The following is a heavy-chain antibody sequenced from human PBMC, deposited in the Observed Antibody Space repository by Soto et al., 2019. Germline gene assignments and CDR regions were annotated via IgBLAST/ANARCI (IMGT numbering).Heavy chain of an antibody. CDR1: GASISSSTYY. Sequence: QLQLQESGPGLVKPSETVSLTCTVSGASISSSTYYGGWIRQPPGKGLEWIGSIYYSGNTYYNPSLKSRVTISLDTSKNQISLRLSSVTAADTAVYDCARAPLIKGRDYYYYGMDVWGQGTTVTVSS. CDR2: IYYSGNT. D-gene: IGHD3-16*01. CDR3: ARAPLIKGRDYYYYGMDV. J-gene: IGHJ6*02. V-gene: IGHV4-39*01.